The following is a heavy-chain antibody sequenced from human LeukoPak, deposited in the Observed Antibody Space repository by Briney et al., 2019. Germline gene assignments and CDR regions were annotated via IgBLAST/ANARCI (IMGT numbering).Heavy chain of an antibody. V-gene: IGHV4-4*07. CDR2: IYTSGST. D-gene: IGHD6-19*01. Sequence: SETLSLTCTVSGGSISSYYWSWIRQPAGKGLEWIGRIYTSGSTNYNPSLKSRVTMSVDTSKNQFSLKLSSVTAADTAVYYCARDLNGYSGGWWVAFDIWGQGTMVTVSS. CDR3: ARDLNGYSGGWWVAFDI. J-gene: IGHJ3*02. CDR1: GGSISSYY.